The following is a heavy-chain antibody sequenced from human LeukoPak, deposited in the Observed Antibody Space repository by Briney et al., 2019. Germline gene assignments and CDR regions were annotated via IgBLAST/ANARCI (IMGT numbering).Heavy chain of an antibody. Sequence: PSETLSLTCAVSGYSISSGYCWGWIRQPPGKGLEWIGSIYHSGSTYYNPSLKSRVTISVDTSKNQVSLKLSSVTAADTAVYYCARPNYYDSSGYGVYYFDYWGQGTLVTVSS. J-gene: IGHJ4*02. CDR1: GYSISSGYC. V-gene: IGHV4-38-2*01. CDR2: IYHSGST. D-gene: IGHD3-22*01. CDR3: ARPNYYDSSGYGVYYFDY.